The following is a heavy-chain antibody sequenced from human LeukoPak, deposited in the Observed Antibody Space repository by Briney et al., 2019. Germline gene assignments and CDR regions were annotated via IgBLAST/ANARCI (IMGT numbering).Heavy chain of an antibody. Sequence: GGSLRLSCAASGFTFSNAWMSWVRQAPGKGLEWVGRIKSKTDGGTTDYAAPVKGRFTISRDDSKNTVYLQVNSLKTEDTAVYYCTTDLWIAVAGSGWGQGTLVTVSS. J-gene: IGHJ4*02. CDR2: IKSKTDGGTT. V-gene: IGHV3-15*01. CDR1: GFTFSNAW. D-gene: IGHD6-19*01. CDR3: TTDLWIAVAGSG.